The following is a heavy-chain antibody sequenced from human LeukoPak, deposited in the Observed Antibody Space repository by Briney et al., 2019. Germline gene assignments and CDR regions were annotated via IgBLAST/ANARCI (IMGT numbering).Heavy chain of an antibody. CDR3: ARHSGGLRWSPDAFDI. V-gene: IGHV4-34*01. J-gene: IGHJ3*02. CDR2: INHSGST. Sequence: KSSETLSLTCAVYGGSFSGYYWSWIRQPPGKGLEWIGEINHSGSTNYNPSLKSRVTISVDTSKNQFSLKLSSVTAADTAVYYCARHSGGLRWSPDAFDIWGQGTMVTVSS. D-gene: IGHD4-23*01. CDR1: GGSFSGYY.